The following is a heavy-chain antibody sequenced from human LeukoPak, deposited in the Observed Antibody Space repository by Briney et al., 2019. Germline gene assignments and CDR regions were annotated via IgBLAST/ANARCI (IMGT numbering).Heavy chain of an antibody. J-gene: IGHJ4*02. D-gene: IGHD6-19*01. CDR2: IKQDGSEK. CDR3: ASGHEYGWYQDH. Sequence: GGSLRLSCAASGFTFRDYYMSWVRQAPGKGLEWVANIKQDGSEKYYVDSVKGRFTISRDNAKNSLYLQMNSLRVEDTAVYYCASGHEYGWYQDHWGQGTLVTVSS. V-gene: IGHV3-7*01. CDR1: GFTFRDYY.